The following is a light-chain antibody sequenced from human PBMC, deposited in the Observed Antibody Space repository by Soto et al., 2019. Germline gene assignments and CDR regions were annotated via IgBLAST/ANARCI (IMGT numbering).Light chain of an antibody. J-gene: IGKJ3*01. CDR1: QGISDS. Sequence: IQLTQSPSSLSASVGDRVTITCRASQGISDSLAWYQQKPGKAPSLLIYAASTLQSGVPARFSGIGSGTDVTLTINSLQPEDVATYYFQQLRTYPRTFGARTKVDIK. CDR3: QQLRTYPRT. CDR2: AAS. V-gene: IGKV1-9*01.